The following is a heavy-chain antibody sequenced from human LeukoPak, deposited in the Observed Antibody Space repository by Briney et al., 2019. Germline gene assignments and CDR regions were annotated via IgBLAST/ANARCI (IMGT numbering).Heavy chain of an antibody. Sequence: PSETLSLTCAVYGGSFSGYHWSWIRPPPGKGLEWIGEINHSGSTNYNPSLKSRVTISVDTSKNQFSLRLSSVTAADTAVYYCARGGYSYGFKAFDIWGQGTKVTVSS. CDR1: GGSFSGYH. CDR3: ARGGYSYGFKAFDI. J-gene: IGHJ3*02. CDR2: INHSGST. D-gene: IGHD5-18*01. V-gene: IGHV4-34*01.